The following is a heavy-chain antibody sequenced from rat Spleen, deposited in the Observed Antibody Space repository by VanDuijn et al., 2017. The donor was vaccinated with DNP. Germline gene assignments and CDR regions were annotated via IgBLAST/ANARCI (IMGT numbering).Heavy chain of an antibody. CDR2: ITSGGGNT. J-gene: IGHJ2*01. V-gene: IGHV5-25*01. CDR1: GFTFSDYN. Sequence: EVQLVGSGGGFVQPGRSLKLSCAASGFTFSDYNMAWVRQAPKKGLEWVASITSGGGNTYYPDSVKGRFTISRDNAEDTLFLQMNSLRSEDTATYYCTRADYYDGSYPHYWGQGVMVTVSS. CDR3: TRADYYDGSYPHY. D-gene: IGHD1-12*02.